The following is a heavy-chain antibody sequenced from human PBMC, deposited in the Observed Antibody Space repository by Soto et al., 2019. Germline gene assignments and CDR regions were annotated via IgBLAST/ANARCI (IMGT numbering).Heavy chain of an antibody. CDR2: IKRTREAAST. CDR3: TKAPDDFSSLGMHA. V-gene: IGHV3-15*01. CDR1: LNIVDLW. Sequence: LNIVDLWVRRVLKAQGKGLEWVGRIKRTREAASTEYAAPVRGRFIISRDDSINTLYLHMESLKTEDSVVYYCTKAPDDFSSLGMHAWGPATTVTSPQ. D-gene: IGHD1-1*01. J-gene: IGHJ6*01.